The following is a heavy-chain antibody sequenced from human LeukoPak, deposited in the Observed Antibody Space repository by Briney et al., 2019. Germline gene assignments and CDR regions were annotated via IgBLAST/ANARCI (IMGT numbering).Heavy chain of an antibody. CDR1: GYTFSSCG. J-gene: IGHJ4*02. Sequence: ASVKVSCKASGYTFSSCGISWVRQAPGQGLEWMGWISGYNGNTNYAQKLQGRVTVTTDTSTSTAYMELRSLRSDDTAVYYCARDEYYFGSGSYFYFDYWGQGTLVTVSS. D-gene: IGHD3-10*01. CDR3: ARDEYYFGSGSYFYFDY. CDR2: ISGYNGNT. V-gene: IGHV1-18*01.